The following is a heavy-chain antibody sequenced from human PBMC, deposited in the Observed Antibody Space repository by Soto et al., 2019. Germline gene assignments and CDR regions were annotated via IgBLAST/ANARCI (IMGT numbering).Heavy chain of an antibody. V-gene: IGHV3-30*18. CDR3: AKDQHYDFWSGVFDY. CDR1: GFTFSSYG. Sequence: GGSLRLSSAASGFTFSSYGMHWVRQAPGKGLEWVAVISYDGSNKYYADSVRGRFTISRDNSKNTLYLQMNSLRAEDTAVYYCAKDQHYDFWSGVFDYWGQGTLVTVSS. J-gene: IGHJ4*02. D-gene: IGHD3-3*01. CDR2: ISYDGSNK.